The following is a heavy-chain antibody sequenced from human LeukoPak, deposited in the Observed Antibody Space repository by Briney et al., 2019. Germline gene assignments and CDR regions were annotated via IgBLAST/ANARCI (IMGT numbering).Heavy chain of an antibody. CDR1: GGSISSSSYY. CDR2: IYYSGST. J-gene: IGHJ4*02. CDR3: ASIYYDSSGYSIYYFDY. V-gene: IGHV4-39*07. Sequence: SETLSLTCTVSGGSISSSSYYWGWIRQPPGKGLEWIGSIYYSGSTYDNPSLKSLVTISVDTSKNQFSLKLSSVTAADTAVYYCASIYYDSSGYSIYYFDYWGQGTLVTVSS. D-gene: IGHD3-22*01.